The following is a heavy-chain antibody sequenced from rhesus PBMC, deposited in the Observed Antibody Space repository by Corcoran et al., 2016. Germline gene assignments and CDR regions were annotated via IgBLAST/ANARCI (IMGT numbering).Heavy chain of an antibody. CDR2: IDGASERP. D-gene: IGHD3-3*01. V-gene: IGHV4-93*02. Sequence: QSQLQESGPGLVKPSETLSLTCAVSGGSISSSHWWSWIRQSPGKGLEWIGDIDGASERPSHTPYLEVRVTLSTDTYKHQLSLKVSCVTAADTAVYSGARHRPDWAIDYWGQGVLVTVSS. J-gene: IGHJ4*01. CDR1: GGSISSSHW. CDR3: ARHRPDWAIDY.